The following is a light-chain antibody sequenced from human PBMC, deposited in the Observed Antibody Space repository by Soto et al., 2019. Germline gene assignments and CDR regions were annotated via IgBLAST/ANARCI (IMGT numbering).Light chain of an antibody. Sequence: QSILYSPNNKNYLAWYQQKPGQPPKLLIYWASTRESGVPDRFSGSGSGTEFTLTINSLQAEDVEVYYCHHYYSTQWTLGQGTKVDIK. CDR2: WAS. CDR3: HHYYSTQWT. CDR1: QSILYSPNNKNY. V-gene: IGKV4-1*01. J-gene: IGKJ1*01.